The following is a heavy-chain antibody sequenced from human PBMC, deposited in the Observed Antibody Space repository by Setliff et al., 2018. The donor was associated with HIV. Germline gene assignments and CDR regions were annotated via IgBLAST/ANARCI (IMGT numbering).Heavy chain of an antibody. J-gene: IGHJ4*02. V-gene: IGHV4-39*07. CDR3: ARHVARFDYDTGGYYVSHFDY. D-gene: IGHD3-22*01. CDR2: IHYSGST. Sequence: SETLSLTCVVFNGSINSGTYYWGWIRQSPRKGLEWIGSIHYSGSTYYKPSLKSRVTISVDTSKNQFSVRLSSVSAADTAVYFCARHVARFDYDTGGYYVSHFDYWGQGTQVTVSS. CDR1: NGSINSGTYY.